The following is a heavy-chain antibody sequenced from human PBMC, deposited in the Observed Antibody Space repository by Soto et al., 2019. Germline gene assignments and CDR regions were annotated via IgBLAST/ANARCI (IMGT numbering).Heavy chain of an antibody. CDR3: ARGYCSRNSCYVRAGNSDC. CDR2: IRAYNGNT. J-gene: IGHJ4*01. V-gene: IGHV1-18*04. CDR1: GYTFTSYG. D-gene: IGHD2-2*01. Sequence: ASLRVSFRATGYTFTSYGISWVRQAPGQGLGWRGWIRAYNGNTNYARELQGRVTMTTDTSTSKAYLELRSMRSDETAVYYFARGYCSRNSCYVRAGNSDCWG.